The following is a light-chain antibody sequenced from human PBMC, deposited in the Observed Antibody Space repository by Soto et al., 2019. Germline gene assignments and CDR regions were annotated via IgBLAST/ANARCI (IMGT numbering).Light chain of an antibody. Sequence: DIQITPSPASLSSSVGDRVTITCRASQTISSYLNWYQQKAGAAPKLLIYSASTLQTGVPSRFSGSGFGTDYTLTISSLQPADFAVYYCQQTFRTPHSFGQGTKLDIK. CDR3: QQTFRTPHS. CDR2: SAS. CDR1: QTISSY. V-gene: IGKV1-39*01. J-gene: IGKJ2*01.